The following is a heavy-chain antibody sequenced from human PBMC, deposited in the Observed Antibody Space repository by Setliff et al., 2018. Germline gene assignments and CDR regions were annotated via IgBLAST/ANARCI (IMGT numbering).Heavy chain of an antibody. D-gene: IGHD6-19*01. Sequence: PLETLSLTCTVSGGSISNYYWSWIRQPPGKGLEWIAFINYNGRTKYNPSLKSRVTISVDTSKNQFSLKLPSVTAADTAVYYCARHLLAGDSSFDYWGQGTLVTVSS. CDR1: GGSISNYY. J-gene: IGHJ4*02. CDR3: ARHLLAGDSSFDY. CDR2: INYNGRT. V-gene: IGHV4-59*08.